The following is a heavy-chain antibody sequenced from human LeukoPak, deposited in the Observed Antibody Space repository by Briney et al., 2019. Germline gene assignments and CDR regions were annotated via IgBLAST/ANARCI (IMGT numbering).Heavy chain of an antibody. Sequence: GGSLRLSCETSGFTFDDFAMHWVRQGPGKGLEWVSSITWNSEKIDYADSVKGRFTISGDNAKNSLYLQMNSLRAEDTAVYYCARELAGHYYGSGSSFDYWGQGTLVTVSS. CDR2: ITWNSEKI. V-gene: IGHV3-9*01. J-gene: IGHJ4*02. CDR1: GFTFDDFA. D-gene: IGHD3-10*01. CDR3: ARELAGHYYGSGSSFDY.